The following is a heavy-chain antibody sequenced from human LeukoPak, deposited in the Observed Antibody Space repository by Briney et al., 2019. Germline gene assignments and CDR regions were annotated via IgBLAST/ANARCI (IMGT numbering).Heavy chain of an antibody. J-gene: IGHJ5*02. D-gene: IGHD4-17*01. Sequence: SEALSLTCAVYGGSFSGYYWSWIRQPPGKGLEWIGEINHSGSTNYNPSLKSRVTISVDTSKNQFSLKLSSVTAADTAVYYCARVPFSYGDYGGPYNWFDPWGQGTLVTVSS. CDR2: INHSGST. CDR1: GGSFSGYY. CDR3: ARVPFSYGDYGGPYNWFDP. V-gene: IGHV4-34*01.